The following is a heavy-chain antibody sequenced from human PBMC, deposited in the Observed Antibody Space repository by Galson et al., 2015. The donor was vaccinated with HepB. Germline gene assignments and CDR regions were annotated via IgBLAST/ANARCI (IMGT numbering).Heavy chain of an antibody. Sequence: ETLSLTCAVFGGSTSSNTYYWSWIRQPPGRGLEWIGSIYYTGTTYYNPSLKSRVTISLDTSKNHFSLKLRSVTAADTAVYYCARHESESKTYAADNWGQGTLVTVSS. CDR3: ARHESESKTYAADN. CDR2: IYYTGTT. V-gene: IGHV4-39*01. D-gene: IGHD2-2*01. CDR1: GGSTSSNTYY. J-gene: IGHJ4*02.